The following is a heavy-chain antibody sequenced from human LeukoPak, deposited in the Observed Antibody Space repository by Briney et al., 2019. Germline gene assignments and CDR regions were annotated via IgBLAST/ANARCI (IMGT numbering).Heavy chain of an antibody. V-gene: IGHV1-69*04. CDR3: ARDRGEGYCSGGSCRDTYYYYYGMDV. Sequence: SVKVSCKASGGTFSSYAISWVRQAPGQGLEWMGRIIPILGIANYAQKFQGRVTITADKSTSTAYMELSSLRSEDTAVYYRARDRGEGYCSGGSCRDTYYYYYGMDVWGQGTTVTVSS. CDR1: GGTFSSYA. D-gene: IGHD2-15*01. J-gene: IGHJ6*02. CDR2: IIPILGIA.